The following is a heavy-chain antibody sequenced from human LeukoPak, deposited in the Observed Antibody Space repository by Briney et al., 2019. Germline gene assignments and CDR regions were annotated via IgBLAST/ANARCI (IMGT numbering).Heavy chain of an antibody. CDR2: TYWNDDK. CDR1: GFSLSTTGVG. V-gene: IGHV2-5*01. D-gene: IGHD3-10*01. J-gene: IGHJ4*02. CDR3: AHKGRGSGSYNM. Sequence: SGPTLVKPTQTLTLTCTFSGFSLSTTGVGVGWIRQSPGKALEWLAVTYWNDDKSYSPSLKSRLTITKDTSKNQVVLIMTNMDPVDTATYYCAHKGRGSGSYNMWGQGTLVTVSS.